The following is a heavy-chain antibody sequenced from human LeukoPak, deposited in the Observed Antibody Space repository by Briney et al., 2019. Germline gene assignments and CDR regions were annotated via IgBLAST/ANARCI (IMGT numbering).Heavy chain of an antibody. V-gene: IGHV3-30*04. D-gene: IGHD3-22*01. CDR2: ISYDGNTK. J-gene: IGHJ3*02. CDR1: GFTFNNYA. Sequence: GRSLRLSCAASGFTFNNYAMHWVRQAPGKGLEWVAVISYDGNTKYYADSVKGRFTISRDNAKNSLYLQMNSLRAEDTAVYYCARENPSGYYYDSSGYSVIWLWALDIWGQGTMVTVSS. CDR3: ARENPSGYYYDSSGYSVIWLWALDI.